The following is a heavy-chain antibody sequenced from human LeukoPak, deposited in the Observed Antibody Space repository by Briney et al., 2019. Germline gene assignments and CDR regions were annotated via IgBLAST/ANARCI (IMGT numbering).Heavy chain of an antibody. CDR1: RFTFGSYW. CDR3: ARRYYFDY. V-gene: IGHV3-7*03. Sequence: PGGSLRLSCAASRFTFGSYWMSWVRQAPEKGLEWVANIKQDGSEKYYVDSVKGRFTISRDNAKNSLYLQMNSLRAEDTAVYYCARRYYFDYWGQGTLVTVSS. CDR2: IKQDGSEK. J-gene: IGHJ4*02.